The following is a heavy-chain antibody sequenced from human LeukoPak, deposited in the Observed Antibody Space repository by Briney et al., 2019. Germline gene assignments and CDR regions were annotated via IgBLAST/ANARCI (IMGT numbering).Heavy chain of an antibody. D-gene: IGHD3-10*01. CDR3: AGTRGASAEYFQH. CDR1: GFTFSSYS. Sequence: GGSLRLSCAASGFTFSSYSMNWVRQAPGKGLEWVSSISRSSTYIYYADSVKGRFTISRDNAKNSLYLQMSSLRAEDTAVYYCAGTRGASAEYFQHWGQGTLVTVSS. J-gene: IGHJ1*01. V-gene: IGHV3-21*04. CDR2: ISRSSTYI.